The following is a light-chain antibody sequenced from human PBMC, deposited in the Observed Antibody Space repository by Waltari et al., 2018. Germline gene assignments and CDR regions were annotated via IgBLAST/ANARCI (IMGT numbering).Light chain of an antibody. Sequence: SYELTQSPSVSVSPGQPARITCSGDALPKKYAYWYRQKSGQAPVQVIYEDSKRPSGIPERFSGSSSGTMATLTISGAQVEDEGDYYCYSTDSTGNESVFGAGTRLTVL. J-gene: IGLJ2*01. V-gene: IGLV3-10*01. CDR2: EDS. CDR1: ALPKKY. CDR3: YSTDSTGNESV.